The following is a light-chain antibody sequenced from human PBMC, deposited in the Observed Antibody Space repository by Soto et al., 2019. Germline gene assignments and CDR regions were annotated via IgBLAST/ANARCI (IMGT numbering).Light chain of an antibody. CDR2: GVS. J-gene: IGLJ3*02. CDR1: SSDVGSYNY. V-gene: IGLV2-14*01. Sequence: QSVLTQPASVSGSPGQSITISCTGTSSDVGSYNYVSWYQHHPGKAPKLMIYGVSNRPSGVSTRFSASKSGNTASLTISGLQAEDEADYYCSSYTRSSTRVFGGGTKVTVL. CDR3: SSYTRSSTRV.